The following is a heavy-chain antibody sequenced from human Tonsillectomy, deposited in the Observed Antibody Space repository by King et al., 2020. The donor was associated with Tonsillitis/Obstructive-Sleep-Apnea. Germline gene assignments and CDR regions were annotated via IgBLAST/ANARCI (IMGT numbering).Heavy chain of an antibody. Sequence: QLQESGPGLVKPSETLSLTCSVSGDSVSSDSYYWSWIRQPPGKGLEWIGYIHYSGNSNYNPSLKSRVTISIDTSKNQFSLKLSSLTAADTAVYYCAGLPDTSPASRDAFDIWGQGTTVTVSS. CDR1: GDSVSSDSYY. CDR3: AGLPDTSPASRDAFDI. D-gene: IGHD2-2*01. J-gene: IGHJ3*02. V-gene: IGHV4-61*01. CDR2: IHYSGNS.